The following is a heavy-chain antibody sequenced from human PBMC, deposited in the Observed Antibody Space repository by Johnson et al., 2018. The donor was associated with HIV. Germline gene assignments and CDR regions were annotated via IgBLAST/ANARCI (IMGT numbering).Heavy chain of an antibody. CDR2: IGAAGDT. CDR1: GFTFSTYD. CDR3: AREGIVGATDDAFDI. V-gene: IGHV3-13*01. D-gene: IGHD1-26*01. J-gene: IGHJ3*02. Sequence: VQLVESGGGLVQPGGSLRLSCAASGFTFSTYDMHWVRQVARKGLEWVSAIGAAGDTYYPDSVKGRFTISRDNDKNSLYLQMNSLRAEDTAVYYCAREGIVGATDDAFDIWGQGTMVTVSS.